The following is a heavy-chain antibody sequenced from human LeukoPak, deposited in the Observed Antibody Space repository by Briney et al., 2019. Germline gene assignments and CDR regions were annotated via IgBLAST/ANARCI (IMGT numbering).Heavy chain of an antibody. CDR2: INPSGGST. Sequence: ASVKVSCKASGYTFTSYYMHWVRQAPGQGLEWMGIINPSGGSTSYAQKFQGRVTMTRDTSTSTVYMELSSLRSGDTSVYHCARDPGDYDSSGYYPNWFDPWGQGTLVTVSS. D-gene: IGHD3-22*01. CDR3: ARDPGDYDSSGYYPNWFDP. J-gene: IGHJ5*02. V-gene: IGHV1-46*01. CDR1: GYTFTSYY.